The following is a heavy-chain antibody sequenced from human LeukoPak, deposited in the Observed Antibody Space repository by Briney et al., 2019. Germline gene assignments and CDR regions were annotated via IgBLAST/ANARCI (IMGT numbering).Heavy chain of an antibody. CDR3: ARNSSGWGYYYYYYGMDV. Sequence: PGGSLRLSCAASGFTFSSYEMNWVRQAPGKGLEWVSYISSSGSTIYYADSVKGRFTISRDNAKNSLYLQMNSLRAEDTAVYYCARNSSGWGYYYYYYGMDVWGQGTTVTVSS. V-gene: IGHV3-48*03. CDR2: ISSSGSTI. J-gene: IGHJ6*02. D-gene: IGHD6-19*01. CDR1: GFTFSSYE.